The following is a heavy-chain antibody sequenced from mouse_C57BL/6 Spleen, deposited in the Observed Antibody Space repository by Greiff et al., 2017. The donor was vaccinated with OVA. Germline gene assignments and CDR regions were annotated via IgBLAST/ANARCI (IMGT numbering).Heavy chain of an antibody. CDR2: IDPETGGT. CDR1: GYTFTDYE. D-gene: IGHD1-1*01. Sequence: QVQLQQSGAELVRPGASVTLSCKASGYTFTDYEMHWVKQTPVHGLEWIGAIDPETGGTAYNQKFKGKAILTADKSSSTAYMELRSLTSEDSAVYYCTRIGPLSYFDYWGQGTTLTVSS. V-gene: IGHV1-15*01. J-gene: IGHJ2*01. CDR3: TRIGPLSYFDY.